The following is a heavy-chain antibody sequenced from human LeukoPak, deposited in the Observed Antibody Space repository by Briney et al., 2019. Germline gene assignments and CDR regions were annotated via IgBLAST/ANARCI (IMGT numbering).Heavy chain of an antibody. CDR2: IKQDGSET. D-gene: IGHD6-19*01. J-gene: IGHJ3*02. V-gene: IGHV3-7*01. CDR3: ARDGYSSGWYVGDAFDI. Sequence: PGGSLRLSCAASGFTFSSYWMSWVRQAPGKGLEWVANIKQDGSETYYVDSVKGRFTISRDNAKNSLYLQMNSLRSEDTAVYYCARDGYSSGWYVGDAFDIWGQGTMVTVSS. CDR1: GFTFSSYW.